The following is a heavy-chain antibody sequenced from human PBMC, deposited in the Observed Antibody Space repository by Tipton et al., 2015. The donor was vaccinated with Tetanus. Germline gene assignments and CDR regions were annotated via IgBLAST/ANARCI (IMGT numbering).Heavy chain of an antibody. CDR2: ITPIFGTT. CDR3: ARAPNRISPSDDC. D-gene: IGHD1-14*01. V-gene: IGHV1-69*01. Sequence: QLVQSGAEMKKPGSSVKVSCKASGGTFTNYALSWARQAPGQGLEWVGGITPIFGTTNSAPKFQGRVTITADESTNTAYMELSSLRAEDAAVYYCARAPNRISPSDDCWGQATQVTVSS. CDR1: GGTFTNYA. J-gene: IGHJ4*02.